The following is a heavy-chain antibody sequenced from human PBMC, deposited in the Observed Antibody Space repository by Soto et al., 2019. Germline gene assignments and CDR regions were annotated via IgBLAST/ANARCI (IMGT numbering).Heavy chain of an antibody. D-gene: IGHD3-16*02. J-gene: IGHJ3*02. CDR3: ARVHYDYIWGSYRYGAFDI. CDR2: IKQDGSEK. Sequence: GGSLRLSCAASGFTFSSYWMSWVRQAPGKGLEWVANIKQDGSEKYYVDSVKGRFTISRDNAKNSLYLQMNSLRAEDTAVYYCARVHYDYIWGSYRYGAFDIWGQGTMVTVSS. CDR1: GFTFSSYW. V-gene: IGHV3-7*01.